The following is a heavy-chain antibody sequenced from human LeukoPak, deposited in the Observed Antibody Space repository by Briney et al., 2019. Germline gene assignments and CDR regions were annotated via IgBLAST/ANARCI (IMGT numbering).Heavy chain of an antibody. CDR2: ISSNGGST. CDR3: ARGYYDSSGYGLFDY. Sequence: PGGSLRLSCAASGFTFSSYAMHWVRQAPGKGLEYVSAISSNGGSTYYANSVKGRFTISRDNSKSTLYLQMGSLRAEDTAVYYCARGYYDSSGYGLFDYWGQGTLVTVSS. D-gene: IGHD3-22*01. V-gene: IGHV3-64*01. J-gene: IGHJ4*02. CDR1: GFTFSSYA.